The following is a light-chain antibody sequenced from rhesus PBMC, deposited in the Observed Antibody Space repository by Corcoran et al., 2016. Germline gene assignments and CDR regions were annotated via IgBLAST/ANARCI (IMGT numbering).Light chain of an antibody. CDR2: SAY. CDR3: QQYNDLLLT. V-gene: IGKV3-40*03. Sequence: EIVMTQSPATLSLSPGETATLSCRASESVGSYLAWYQPKPGQAPKLLVHSAYFRATGIPDRFSGSGSRTEFTLTISSLEPEDVGVYHCQQYNDLLLTFGGGTKVELK. J-gene: IGKJ4*01. CDR1: ESVGSY.